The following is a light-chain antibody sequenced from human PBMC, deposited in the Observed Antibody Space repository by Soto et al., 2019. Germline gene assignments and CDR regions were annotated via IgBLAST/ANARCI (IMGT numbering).Light chain of an antibody. Sequence: EIVLTQSPGTLSFSPGERATLSCRASQSVSSSYLAWYQQKPGQAPRLLIYGASSRPTGIPDRFSGSGSGTDFTLTISRLEPEDFAVYYCQQYGSSLLTFGPGTKVDIK. CDR3: QQYGSSLLT. CDR1: QSVSSSY. CDR2: GAS. J-gene: IGKJ3*01. V-gene: IGKV3-20*01.